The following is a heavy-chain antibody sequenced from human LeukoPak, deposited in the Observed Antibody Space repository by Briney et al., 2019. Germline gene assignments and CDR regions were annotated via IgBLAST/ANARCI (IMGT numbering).Heavy chain of an antibody. CDR1: GFTFSSYS. CDR3: AREFKSGYGMWA. D-gene: IGHD5-18*01. V-gene: IGHV3-21*01. CDR2: ITSSSDYI. J-gene: IGHJ5*02. Sequence: PAGSLRLSCTASGFTFSSYSMNWVRQAPGKGLEWVSSITSSSDYIYYADSVKGRFTISRDNAENSLHLQMNSLRADDTAVYYCAREFKSGYGMWAWGQGTLVTVSS.